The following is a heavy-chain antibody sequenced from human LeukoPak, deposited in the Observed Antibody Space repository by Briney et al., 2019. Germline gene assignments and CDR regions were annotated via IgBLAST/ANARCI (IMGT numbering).Heavy chain of an antibody. Sequence: PGGSLRLSCLASGFTFRHYAMNWVRQAPGKGLEWVSAISFSGGLTYYADSVKGRFTISRDNSKNTLYLEMNSLRAEDTAVYYCAKITEYCSGGSCYTRDYWGQGTLVTVSS. CDR2: ISFSGGLT. CDR1: GFTFRHYA. D-gene: IGHD2-15*01. V-gene: IGHV3-23*01. J-gene: IGHJ4*02. CDR3: AKITEYCSGGSCYTRDY.